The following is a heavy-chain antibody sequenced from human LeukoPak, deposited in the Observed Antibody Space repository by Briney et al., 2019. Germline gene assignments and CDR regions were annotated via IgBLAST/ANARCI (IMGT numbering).Heavy chain of an antibody. J-gene: IGHJ4*02. CDR2: IYSGGST. CDR3: ARLLWFGETHYFDY. Sequence: GGSLRLSCAASGFTVSSNYMSWVRQAPGKGLEWVSVIYSGGSTYYADSVKGRFTISRDNSKNTPYLQMNSLRAEDTAVYYCARLLWFGETHYFDYWGQGTLVTVSS. CDR1: GFTVSSNY. V-gene: IGHV3-53*01. D-gene: IGHD3-10*01.